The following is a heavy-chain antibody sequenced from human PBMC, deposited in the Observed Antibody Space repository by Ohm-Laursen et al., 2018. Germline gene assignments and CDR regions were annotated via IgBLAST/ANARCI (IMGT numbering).Heavy chain of an antibody. CDR1: GFTFSSYG. D-gene: IGHD2-15*01. CDR3: VKQGYCSGGNCHSNTFDI. V-gene: IGHV3-72*01. Sequence: SLRLSCAASGFTFSSYGIHWVRQAPGKGLEWVGRIRKKADSYTTEYGASVKGRFTISRDDSRNSLYLQMNSLNTEDTAVYYCVKQGYCSGGNCHSNTFDIWGQGTMVTVSS. CDR2: IRKKADSYTT. J-gene: IGHJ3*02.